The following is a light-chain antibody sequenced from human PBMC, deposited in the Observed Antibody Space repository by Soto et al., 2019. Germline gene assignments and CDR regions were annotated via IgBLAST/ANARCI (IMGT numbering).Light chain of an antibody. CDR1: SSDVGGYNY. CDR2: DVT. Sequence: QSVLTQPASVSGSPGQSITIYCSGTSSDVGGYNYVSWFQQHPDKVPKLMIYDVTNRPSGISNRFSGSKSGKTASLTISGLRAGDEADYYSTSYTSSNSYVFGTGTKLTVL. V-gene: IGLV2-14*01. J-gene: IGLJ1*01. CDR3: TSYTSSNSYV.